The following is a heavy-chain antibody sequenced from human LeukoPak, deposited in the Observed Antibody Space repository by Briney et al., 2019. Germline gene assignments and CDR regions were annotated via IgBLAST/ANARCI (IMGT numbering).Heavy chain of an antibody. Sequence: PGGSLRLSCAASGFTFSGSAMHWVRQASGKGLEWVGRIRNKANNYATAYAASVKGRFTISGDDSKNTAYLQMNSLKTEDTAVYYCSSPYCSSGSCYPGYWGQGTLVTVSS. CDR1: GFTFSGSA. CDR3: SSPYCSSGSCYPGY. V-gene: IGHV3-73*01. CDR2: IRNKANNYAT. D-gene: IGHD2-15*01. J-gene: IGHJ4*02.